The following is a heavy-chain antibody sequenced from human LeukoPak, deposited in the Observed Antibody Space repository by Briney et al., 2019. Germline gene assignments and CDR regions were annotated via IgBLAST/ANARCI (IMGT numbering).Heavy chain of an antibody. CDR1: GYSFTSHA. Sequence: ASVKVSCKASGYSFTSHALNWLRQAPGQGPEWMGWINTNTGNPTYAQGFTGRFVFSLDTSVSTAYLQISSLKAEDTAVYYCARNDEGFCSSSSCYVSWGQGTLVTVSS. D-gene: IGHD2-2*01. J-gene: IGHJ4*02. CDR3: ARNDEGFCSSSSCYVS. CDR2: INTNTGNP. V-gene: IGHV7-4-1*02.